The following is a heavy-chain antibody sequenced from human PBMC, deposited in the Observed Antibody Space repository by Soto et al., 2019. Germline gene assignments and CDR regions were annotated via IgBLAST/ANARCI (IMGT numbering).Heavy chain of an antibody. CDR2: IRSKANSYAT. D-gene: IGHD6-19*01. J-gene: IGHJ6*02. CDR1: GFTFSGSA. V-gene: IGHV3-73*01. CDR3: TRLRTGSAHGDYYYGMDV. Sequence: AGGSLRLSCAASGFTFSGSAMHWVRQASGKGLEWVGRIRSKANSYATAYAASVKGRFTISRDDSKNTAYLQMNSLKTEDTAVYYCTRLRTGSAHGDYYYGMDVWGQGTTVTVSS.